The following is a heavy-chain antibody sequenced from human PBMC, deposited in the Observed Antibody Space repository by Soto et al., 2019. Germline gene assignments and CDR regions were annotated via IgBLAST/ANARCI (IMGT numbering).Heavy chain of an antibody. V-gene: IGHV4-34*01. CDR1: GRSFSGYY. CDR3: ARAYGGDVFDY. D-gene: IGHD2-21*01. CDR2: INHSGST. J-gene: IGHJ4*02. Sequence: QVQLQQWGAGLLKPSETLSLTCAVYGRSFSGYYWSWIRQPPGKGLEWNGEINHSGSTNYNPSLKSRVTISVDTSKNHFSLKLSSLTAADTAVYYCARAYGGDVFDYWGQGTLVTVSS.